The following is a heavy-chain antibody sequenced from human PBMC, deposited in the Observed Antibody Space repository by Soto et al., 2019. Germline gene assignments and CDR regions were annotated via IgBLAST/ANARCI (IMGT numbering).Heavy chain of an antibody. D-gene: IGHD4-17*01. V-gene: IGHV4-30-2*01. Sequence: QLQLQESGSGLVKPSQTLSLTCAVSGGSISSGGYSWSWIRQPPGKGLEWIGYIYHSGSTYYNPSLKSRVTRSVDRSKNQFSLKLSSVTAADTAVYYCARAHYGDYGYGMDVWGQWTTVTVSS. CDR3: ARAHYGDYGYGMDV. CDR2: IYHSGST. CDR1: GGSISSGGYS. J-gene: IGHJ6*02.